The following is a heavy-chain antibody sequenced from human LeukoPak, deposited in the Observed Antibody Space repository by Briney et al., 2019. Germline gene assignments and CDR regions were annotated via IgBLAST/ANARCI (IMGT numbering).Heavy chain of an antibody. J-gene: IGHJ5*02. CDR3: ARGTMVRGVILWFDP. CDR2: IIPIFGTA. CDR1: GYTFTSYS. V-gene: IGHV1-69*06. Sequence: ASVKVPCKTSGYTFTSYSITWVRQAPGQGLEWMGGIIPIFGTANYAQKFQGRVTITADKSTSTAYMELSSLRSEDTAVYYCARGTMVRGVILWFDPWGQGTLVTVSS. D-gene: IGHD3-10*01.